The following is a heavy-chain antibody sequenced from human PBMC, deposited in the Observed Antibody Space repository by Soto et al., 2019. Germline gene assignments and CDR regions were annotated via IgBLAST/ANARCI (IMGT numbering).Heavy chain of an antibody. J-gene: IGHJ5*02. CDR2: IYWNDDK. Sequence: QITLKESGPTLVKPTQTLTLTCTFSGFSLSTSGVGVGWIRQPPGKALEWLALIYWNDDKRYSPSLKIRLTITNDTSKNQVVLTMTNMDPVDTATYYCAHTPYSSGWLNWFDPWGQGTLVTVSS. CDR1: GFSLSTSGVG. D-gene: IGHD6-19*01. V-gene: IGHV2-5*01. CDR3: AHTPYSSGWLNWFDP.